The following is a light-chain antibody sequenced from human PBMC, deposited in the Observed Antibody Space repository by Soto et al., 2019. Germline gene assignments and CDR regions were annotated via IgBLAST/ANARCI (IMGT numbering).Light chain of an antibody. CDR3: SSYTSSRTL. J-gene: IGLJ1*01. Sequence: QSALTQPASVSGSPGQSITISCTGTSSDVGGYNYVSWYQQHPGKAPKLMIYAVTDRPSGVSSRFSGSKSGNTASLTISGLQAEDEADYYCSSYTSSRTLFGTGTKRTVL. CDR1: SSDVGGYNY. V-gene: IGLV2-14*01. CDR2: AVT.